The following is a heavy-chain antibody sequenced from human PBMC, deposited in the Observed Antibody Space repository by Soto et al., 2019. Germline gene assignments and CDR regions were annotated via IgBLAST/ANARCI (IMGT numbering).Heavy chain of an antibody. CDR1: GFTFSDYY. D-gene: IGHD3-22*01. Sequence: PGGSLTLSCAASGFTFSDYYMSWIRQAPGKGLEWVSYISSSGSTIYYADSVKGRFTISRDNAKNSLYLQMNSLRAEDTAVYYCARDQYYYDSSGRVDYWGQGTLVTVSS. V-gene: IGHV3-11*01. CDR3: ARDQYYYDSSGRVDY. CDR2: ISSSGSTI. J-gene: IGHJ4*02.